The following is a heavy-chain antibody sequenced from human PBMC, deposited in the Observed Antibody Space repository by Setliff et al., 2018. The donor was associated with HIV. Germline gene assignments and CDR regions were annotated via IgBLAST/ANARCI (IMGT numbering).Heavy chain of an antibody. J-gene: IGHJ6*03. CDR1: GYSFTNYY. V-gene: IGHV1-46*01. CDR2: ISPGGGST. D-gene: IGHD3-22*01. CDR3: ARGPLVVPTHYYMDL. Sequence: ASVKVSCKASGYSFTNYYIHWVRQAPGQGLEWMGKISPGGGSTSKEQKSQGRFTMTRDTSTSTVYMELSSLRSEDTAVYYCARGPLVVPTHYYMDLWGKGTTVTVSS.